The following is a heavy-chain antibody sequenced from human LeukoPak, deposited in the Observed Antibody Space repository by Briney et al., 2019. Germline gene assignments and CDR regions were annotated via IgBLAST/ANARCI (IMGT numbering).Heavy chain of an antibody. J-gene: IGHJ6*02. CDR2: INSDGSST. CDR1: GFTFSSYW. D-gene: IGHD1-1*01. CDR3: ARGNDAAYYYYYGMDV. Sequence: PGGSLRLPCAASGFTFSSYWMHWVRQAPGKGLVWVSRINSDGSSTSYADSVKGRFTISRDNAKNTLYLQMYSLRAEDTAVYYCARGNDAAYYYYYGMDVWGQGTTVTVSS. V-gene: IGHV3-74*01.